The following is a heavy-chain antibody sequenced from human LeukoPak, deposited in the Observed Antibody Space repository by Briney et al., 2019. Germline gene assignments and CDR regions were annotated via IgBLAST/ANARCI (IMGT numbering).Heavy chain of an antibody. V-gene: IGHV1-2*02. J-gene: IGHJ4*02. CDR3: ARGLGGSSGGDDY. CDR1: GYTFTGYY. D-gene: IGHD2-15*01. CDR2: INPNSGGT. Sequence: GASVKVSCKASGYTFTGYYMHWVRQAPGQGLEWMGWINPNSGGTNYAQKFQGRVTMTRDTSISTAYMELSRLRSDDTAVYYCARGLGGSSGGDDYWGQGTLVTVSS.